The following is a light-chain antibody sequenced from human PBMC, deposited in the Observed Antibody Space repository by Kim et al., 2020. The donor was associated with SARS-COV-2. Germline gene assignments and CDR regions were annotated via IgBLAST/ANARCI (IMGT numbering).Light chain of an antibody. CDR2: GAS. Sequence: EIVLTQSPGTLSLSPGERATLSCRASQSVSTNSLAWYQQKPGQTPRLLIYGASTRATGLPDRFSASGSGTDFTLTISRLEPEDFAVYYCQQYARPPITFGQGTRLEIK. J-gene: IGKJ5*01. CDR1: QSVSTNS. V-gene: IGKV3-20*01. CDR3: QQYARPPIT.